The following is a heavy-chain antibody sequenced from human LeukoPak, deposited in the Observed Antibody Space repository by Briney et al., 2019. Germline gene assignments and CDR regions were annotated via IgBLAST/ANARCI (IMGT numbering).Heavy chain of an antibody. Sequence: GASVKVSCKASGYTFTSYDINWVRQATGQGLEWMGWMNPNSGNTGYAQKFQGRVTITRNTSISTAHMELSSLRSEDTAVYYCARGRKHGVDAFDIWGQGTMVTVSS. D-gene: IGHD4-17*01. CDR2: MNPNSGNT. CDR3: ARGRKHGVDAFDI. V-gene: IGHV1-8*01. CDR1: GYTFTSYD. J-gene: IGHJ3*02.